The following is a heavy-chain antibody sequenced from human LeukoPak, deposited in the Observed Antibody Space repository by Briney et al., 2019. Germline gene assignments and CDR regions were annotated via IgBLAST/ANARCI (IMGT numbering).Heavy chain of an antibody. J-gene: IGHJ3*02. CDR2: IYYSGST. V-gene: IGHV4-39*07. CDR3: ARDLEWELVYAFDI. Sequence: SETLSLTCTVSGGSISSSSYYWGWIRQPPGKGLEWIGSIYYSGSTYYNPSLKSRVTISVDTSKNQFSLKLSSVTAADTAVYYCARDLEWELVYAFDIWGQGTMVTVSS. D-gene: IGHD1-1*01. CDR1: GGSISSSSYY.